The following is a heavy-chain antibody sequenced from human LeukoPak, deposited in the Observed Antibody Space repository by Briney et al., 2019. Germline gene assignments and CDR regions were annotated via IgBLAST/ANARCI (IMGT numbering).Heavy chain of an antibody. J-gene: IGHJ2*01. CDR3: ARAGGTSPYWYFDL. Sequence: SETLSLTCTVSGYSISSGYYWGWIRQPPGKGLEWIGSIYHSGSTYYNPSLKSRVTISVDTSKNQFSLKLSSVTAADTAVYYCARAGGTSPYWYFDLWGRGTLVTVSS. V-gene: IGHV4-38-2*02. CDR1: GYSISSGYY. D-gene: IGHD2-2*01. CDR2: IYHSGST.